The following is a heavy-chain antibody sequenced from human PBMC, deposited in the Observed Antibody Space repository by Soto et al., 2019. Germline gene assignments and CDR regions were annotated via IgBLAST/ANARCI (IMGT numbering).Heavy chain of an antibody. Sequence: QVQLQESGPGLVKPSETLSLTCTVSGGSVSSGSYYWSWIRQPPGKGLEWIGYIYYSGSTNYNPSLKSRVTISVDTSKNQFSLKLSSVTAADTAVYYCARTWGVLETVTTYPDNYYYGMDVWGQGTTVTVSS. CDR1: GGSVSSGSYY. V-gene: IGHV4-61*01. J-gene: IGHJ6*02. CDR2: IYYSGST. D-gene: IGHD4-17*01. CDR3: ARTWGVLETVTTYPDNYYYGMDV.